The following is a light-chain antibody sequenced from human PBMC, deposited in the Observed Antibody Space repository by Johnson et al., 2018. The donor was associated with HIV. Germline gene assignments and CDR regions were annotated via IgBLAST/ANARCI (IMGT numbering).Light chain of an antibody. CDR1: SSNIGNNY. V-gene: IGLV1-51*01. CDR2: DNN. J-gene: IGLJ1*01. CDR3: GTWDSSLPTSYV. Sequence: QSVLTQPPSVSAAPGQKVTISCSGSSSNIGNNYVSWYQQLPGTAPKLLIYDNNTRPSGIPDRFSGSTSRPSATLAITGLQTGDSAVYYCGTWDSSLPTSYVFGTGTKVIVV.